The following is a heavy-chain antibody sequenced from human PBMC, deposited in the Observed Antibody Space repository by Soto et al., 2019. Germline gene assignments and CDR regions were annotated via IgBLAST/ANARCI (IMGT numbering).Heavy chain of an antibody. CDR1: GYTFISYS. J-gene: IGHJ6*02. V-gene: IGHV1-3*01. D-gene: IGHD5-18*01. Sequence: QVQLVQSGAQVKTPGASVKVSCKASGYTFISYSIHWVRQAPGQRPEWMGWITAGNDNTYFSQKFQGRVTITRDTSANTVYVAVSSLRSEDTAVYYCARGRGYSVGSNGVDVWGQGTTVIVSS. CDR2: ITAGNDNT. CDR3: ARGRGYSVGSNGVDV.